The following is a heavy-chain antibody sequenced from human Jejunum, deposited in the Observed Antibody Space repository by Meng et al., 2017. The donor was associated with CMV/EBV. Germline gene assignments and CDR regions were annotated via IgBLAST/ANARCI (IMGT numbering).Heavy chain of an antibody. J-gene: IGHJ4*02. CDR1: GFTFRTYG. V-gene: IGHV3-33*07. CDR3: ARVGGGYANYYFDF. CDR2: MWYDGNKK. Sequence: GFTFRTYGMYWVRQAPGKGLQWVTYMWYDGNKKYYADSVKGRFTISRDNSKNMLYLQMDSLRAEDTAVYYCARVGGGYANYYFDFWGQGTLVTVSS. D-gene: IGHD5-12*01.